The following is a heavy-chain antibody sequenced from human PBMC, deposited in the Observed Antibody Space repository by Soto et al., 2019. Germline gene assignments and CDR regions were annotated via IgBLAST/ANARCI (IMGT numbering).Heavy chain of an antibody. D-gene: IGHD6-13*01. Sequence: ASVKVSCKASGYTFTSYAMHWVRQAPGQRLEWMGWINAGNGNTKYSQKFQGRVTITRDTSASTAYMELSSLRSEDTAVYYCARKQQLVLGNWFDPWGQGTLVTVSS. J-gene: IGHJ5*02. V-gene: IGHV1-3*01. CDR1: GYTFTSYA. CDR3: ARKQQLVLGNWFDP. CDR2: INAGNGNT.